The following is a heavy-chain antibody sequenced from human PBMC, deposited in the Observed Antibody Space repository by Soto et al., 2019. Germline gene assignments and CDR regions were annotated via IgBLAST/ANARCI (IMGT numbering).Heavy chain of an antibody. J-gene: IGHJ4*02. D-gene: IGHD6-13*01. CDR2: IYYGGST. Sequence: SETLSLTCSVSGGSISGNDWNWIRQPPGKGLEWIGYIYYGGSTVYNPSLKSRLTISLDTSNNQFSLKLSSVTAVDTAVYYCFGYSDSWEDYWGQGTLVTVPQ. CDR1: GGSISGND. V-gene: IGHV4-59*08. CDR3: FGYSDSWEDY.